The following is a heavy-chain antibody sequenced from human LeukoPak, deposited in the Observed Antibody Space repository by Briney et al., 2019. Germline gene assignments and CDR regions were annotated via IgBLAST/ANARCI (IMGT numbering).Heavy chain of an antibody. CDR3: AKRGPGSPQSGKYYFDY. CDR1: GFPFSSYE. V-gene: IGHV3-48*03. D-gene: IGHD3-10*01. CDR2: ISSSGSTI. Sequence: GGSLRLSCAASGFPFSSYEMNWVRQAPGKGVEWVSYISSSGSTIYYTDSVKGRFTISRDNAKNSLYLQMNSLRAEDTAVYYCAKRGPGSPQSGKYYFDYWGQGTLVAVSS. J-gene: IGHJ4*02.